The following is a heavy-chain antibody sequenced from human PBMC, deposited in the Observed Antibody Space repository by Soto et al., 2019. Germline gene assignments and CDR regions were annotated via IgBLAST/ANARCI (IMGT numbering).Heavy chain of an antibody. CDR3: ARVDINGSY. J-gene: IGHJ4*02. D-gene: IGHD2-8*01. Sequence: SATLSLTYAVYGGSFSGYDWSWIRQPPRKGLEWIGEINHIGSPNYNPSLKSRGTISVDTSKNQFSLKLSSVTAADTAVYYVARVDINGSYWGQGTLVTVS. V-gene: IGHV4-34*01. CDR1: GGSFSGYD. CDR2: INHIGSP.